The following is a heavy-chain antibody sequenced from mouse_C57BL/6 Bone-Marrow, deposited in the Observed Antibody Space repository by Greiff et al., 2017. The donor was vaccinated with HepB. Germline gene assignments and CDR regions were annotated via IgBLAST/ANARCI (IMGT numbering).Heavy chain of an antibody. Sequence: QVHVKQSGPGLVQPSQSLSITCTVSGFSLTSYGVHWVRQSPGKGLEWLGVIWSGGSTDYNAAFISRLSISKDNSKSQVFFKMNSLQADDTAIYYCARIESNSFDVWGTGTTVTVSS. CDR2: IWSGGST. J-gene: IGHJ1*03. CDR1: GFSLTSYG. D-gene: IGHD2-5*01. V-gene: IGHV2-2*01. CDR3: ARIESNSFDV.